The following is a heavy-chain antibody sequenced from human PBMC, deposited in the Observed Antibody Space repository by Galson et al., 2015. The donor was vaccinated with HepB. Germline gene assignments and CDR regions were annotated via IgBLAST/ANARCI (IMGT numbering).Heavy chain of an antibody. Sequence: SLRLSCAASGFTFSSYGMHWVRQAPGKGLEWVAIISHDETNKYYAESVKGRFTISRDNSKNTVFLQMNSLRTEDTAVYYCAKESGSGSYGSDGMDVWGQGTTVTVSS. V-gene: IGHV3-30*18. CDR3: AKESGSGSYGSDGMDV. J-gene: IGHJ6*02. CDR2: ISHDETNK. D-gene: IGHD3-10*01. CDR1: GFTFSSYG.